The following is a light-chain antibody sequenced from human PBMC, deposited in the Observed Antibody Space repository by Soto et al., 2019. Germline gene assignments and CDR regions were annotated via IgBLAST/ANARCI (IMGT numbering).Light chain of an antibody. CDR3: QQYNTFSEWT. V-gene: IGKV1-5*03. CDR2: KAS. J-gene: IGKJ1*01. Sequence: DIQMTQSPSTLSASVGARVTITCRASQSISSWLAWYQQKPGKAPKLLISKASSLEAGVPSRFSGSGSGTEFTLTISSLQPDDFATYYCQQYNTFSEWTFGQGTKVEIK. CDR1: QSISSW.